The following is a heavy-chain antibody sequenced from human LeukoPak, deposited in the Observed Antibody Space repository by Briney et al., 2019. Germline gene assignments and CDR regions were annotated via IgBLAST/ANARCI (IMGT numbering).Heavy chain of an antibody. V-gene: IGHV4-59*01. CDR1: GGSISSYY. CDR2: IYYSGST. Sequence: PSETLSLTCTVSGGSISSYYWSWLRQPPGKGLEWIGYIYYSGSTNYNPSLKSRVTISVDTSKNQFSLKLSSVTAADTAVYYCARGFTRIFDYWGQGTLVTVSS. CDR3: ARGFTRIFDY. D-gene: IGHD2-15*01. J-gene: IGHJ4*02.